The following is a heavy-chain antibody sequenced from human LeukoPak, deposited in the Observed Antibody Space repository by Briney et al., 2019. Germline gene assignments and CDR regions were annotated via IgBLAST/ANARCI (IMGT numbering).Heavy chain of an antibody. V-gene: IGHV3-11*01. Sequence: GGSLRLSCAASGFTFSDYYMSWVRQAPGKGLEWVSYISSSGSTIYYADSVKGRFTISRDNAKNSLYLQMNSLRAEDTAVYYCARVVGATTNIFDYWGQGTLVTVSS. CDR3: ARVVGATTNIFDY. J-gene: IGHJ4*02. D-gene: IGHD1-26*01. CDR2: ISSSGSTI. CDR1: GFTFSDYY.